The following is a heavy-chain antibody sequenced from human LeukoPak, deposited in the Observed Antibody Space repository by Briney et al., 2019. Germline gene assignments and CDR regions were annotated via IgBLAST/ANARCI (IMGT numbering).Heavy chain of an antibody. CDR2: ISGSGGST. J-gene: IGHJ6*01. Sequence: PGGSLRLSCAASGFTFSSYAMSWVRQAPGKGLEWVSAISGSGGSTYYADTVKGRFTISRNNSKNTLYVEMNSLRAEDTAIYYCAKMKGHPLPKYYMDVWGQGTTVTVSS. D-gene: IGHD1-26*01. CDR3: AKMKGHPLPKYYMDV. V-gene: IGHV3-23*01. CDR1: GFTFSSYA.